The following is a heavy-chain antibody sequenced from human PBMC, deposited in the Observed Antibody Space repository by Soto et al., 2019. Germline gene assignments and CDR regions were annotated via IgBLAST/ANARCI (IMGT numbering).Heavy chain of an antibody. V-gene: IGHV3-23*01. J-gene: IGHJ6*02. D-gene: IGHD2-2*01. CDR2: ISGSGGST. CDR3: ARDRMDVVVVPAARYYYYGMDV. CDR1: GFTFSSYA. Sequence: GGSLRLSCGASGFTFSSYAISWVRQAPGKGLEWVSAISGSGGSTYYADSVKGRFTISRDNSKNTLYLQMNGLRAEDTAVYYCARDRMDVVVVPAARYYYYGMDVWGQGTTVTVSS.